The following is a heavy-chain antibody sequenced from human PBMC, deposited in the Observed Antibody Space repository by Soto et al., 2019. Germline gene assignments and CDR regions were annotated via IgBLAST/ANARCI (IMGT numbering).Heavy chain of an antibody. V-gene: IGHV4-34*01. D-gene: IGHD1-1*01. CDR1: GWSFSGYY. CDR3: ARRGITGTFGY. J-gene: IGHJ4*02. Sequence: SETLSLTCAVYGWSFSGYYWSWIRQPPGKGLEWIGEINHSGSTNYNPSLKSRVTISVDTSKKQFSLKLSSVTVAETAVYYCARRGITGTFGYWGQGTLVTVSS. CDR2: INHSGST.